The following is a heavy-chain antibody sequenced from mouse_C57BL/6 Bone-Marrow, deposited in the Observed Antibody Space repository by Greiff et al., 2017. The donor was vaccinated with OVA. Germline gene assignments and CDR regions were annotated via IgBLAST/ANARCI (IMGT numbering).Heavy chain of an antibody. CDR3: ATDGHWYFDV. CDR2: IDPSDSYT. Sequence: VQLQQPGAELVKPGASVKLSCKASGYTFTSYWMQWVKQRPGQGLEWIGEIDPSDSYTNYNQKFKGKATLTVDTSSSTAYMQLSSLTSEDSAVYYCATDGHWYFDVWGTGTTVTVSS. CDR1: GYTFTSYW. J-gene: IGHJ1*03. V-gene: IGHV1-50*01. D-gene: IGHD2-3*01.